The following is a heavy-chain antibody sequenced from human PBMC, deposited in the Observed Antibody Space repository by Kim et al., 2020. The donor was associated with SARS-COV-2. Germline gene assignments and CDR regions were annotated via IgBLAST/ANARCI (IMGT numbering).Heavy chain of an antibody. CDR2: MRSRNYGGLT. CDR3: AISNHRYCSGTSCHFDN. D-gene: IGHD2-2*01. Sequence: GGSLRLSCIGYGFRFGDYGVNWVRQAPGKGLEWVAFMRSRNYGGLTLYAASVTGRFTISRDDSKSIAYLQMDSLQTEDTALYSCAISNHRYCSGTSCHFDNWGQGTLVAVSS. CDR1: GFRFGDYG. V-gene: IGHV3-49*04. J-gene: IGHJ4*02.